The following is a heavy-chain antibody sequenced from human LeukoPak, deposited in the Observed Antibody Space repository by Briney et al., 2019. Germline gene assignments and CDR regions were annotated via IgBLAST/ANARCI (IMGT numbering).Heavy chain of an antibody. Sequence: GGSLRLSCAASGFTFDGYAMHWVRQAPGKGLEWVSLISGDGGSTYYADSVKGRFTITRDNSKNSLYLQMNSLRTEDTALYYCAKGDIVVVPSGRYYYYMDVWGKGTTVTVSS. J-gene: IGHJ6*03. CDR3: AKGDIVVVPSGRYYYYMDV. D-gene: IGHD2-2*01. V-gene: IGHV3-43*02. CDR1: GFTFDGYA. CDR2: ISGDGGST.